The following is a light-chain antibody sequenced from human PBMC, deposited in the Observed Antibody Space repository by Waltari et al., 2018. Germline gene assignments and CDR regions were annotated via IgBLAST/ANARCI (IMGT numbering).Light chain of an antibody. CDR3: QQSYSNPIT. CDR1: HSITRH. Sequence: DIQMTQSPSSLSASVGYRVTITCRASHSITRHLNWYQQKLGKDPKILIYAASSLPSGVPSRFSGSGSGTDFTLTISSLQPEDFATYYCQQSYSNPITFGPGTKVDIK. CDR2: AAS. V-gene: IGKV1-39*01. J-gene: IGKJ3*01.